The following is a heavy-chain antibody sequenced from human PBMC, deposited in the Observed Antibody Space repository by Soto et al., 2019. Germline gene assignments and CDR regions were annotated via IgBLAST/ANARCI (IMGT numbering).Heavy chain of an antibody. CDR2: VYYSGSL. V-gene: IGHV4-39*02. D-gene: IGHD6-13*01. CDR3: ASENIVGSSPYVFDN. CDR1: SDSLTITSDS. Sequence: SETLSLTCAVCSDSLTITSDSGGWVRQPPGKGLEWIGNVYYSGSLYYNPSLKGRATISLDTSKNHLTLTLTSVTAADTAVYNCASENIVGSSPYVFDNWGQGALVTVSS. J-gene: IGHJ4*02.